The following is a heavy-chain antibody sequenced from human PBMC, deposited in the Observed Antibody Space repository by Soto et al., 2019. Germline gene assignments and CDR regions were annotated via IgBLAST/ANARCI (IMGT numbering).Heavy chain of an antibody. Sequence: EVQLVETGGGLIQPGGSLRLSCAASGFTVSSNYMSWVRQAPGKGLEWVSVIYSGGSTYYADSVKGRFTISRDNSKNTLYLQMNSLRAEDTAVYYCARVSGSGWYDLDYWGQGTLVTVSS. CDR1: GFTVSSNY. D-gene: IGHD6-19*01. V-gene: IGHV3-53*02. J-gene: IGHJ4*02. CDR3: ARVSGSGWYDLDY. CDR2: IYSGGST.